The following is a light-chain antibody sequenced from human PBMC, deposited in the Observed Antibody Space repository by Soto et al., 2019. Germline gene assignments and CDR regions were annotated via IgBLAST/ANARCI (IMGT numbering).Light chain of an antibody. Sequence: VLTQSPGTLSLSPGERATLSCRASQSVRSSYLAWYQQKPGQAPRLLIYGGSNRATGIPDRFGGSGSGADFTLTISRLDPEDSAVYFCQQYDWSPMYTFGQGTKLEIK. CDR2: GGS. CDR1: QSVRSSY. J-gene: IGKJ2*01. V-gene: IGKV3-20*01. CDR3: QQYDWSPMYT.